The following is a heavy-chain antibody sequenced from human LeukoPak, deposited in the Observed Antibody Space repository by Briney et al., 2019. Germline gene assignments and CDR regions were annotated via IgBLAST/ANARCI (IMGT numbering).Heavy chain of an antibody. CDR1: GYSFSNYW. V-gene: IGHV5-51*01. J-gene: IGHJ4*02. CDR2: IYPGDSDT. D-gene: IGHD6-13*01. Sequence: GESLKISCKASGYSFSNYWINWVRQMPGKGLEWMGVIYPGDSDTRYSPSFQGQVTISADKSINTAYVQWTSLKASDTAMYYCATRKMYSPSWSFDYWGQGALVTVSS. CDR3: ATRKMYSPSWSFDY.